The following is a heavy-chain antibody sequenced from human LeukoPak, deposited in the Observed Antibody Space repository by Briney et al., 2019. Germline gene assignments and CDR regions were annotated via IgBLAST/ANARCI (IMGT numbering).Heavy chain of an antibody. D-gene: IGHD4-17*01. CDR2: IIPIFGTA. V-gene: IGHV1-69*13. CDR3: ARDLQHPTGYFDC. Sequence: SVKVSCKASGGTFSSYAISWVRQAPGQGLEWMGGIIPIFGTANYAQKFQGRVTITADESTSTAYMELSSLRSEDTAVYYCARDLQHPTGYFDCWGQGTLVTVSS. J-gene: IGHJ4*02. CDR1: GGTFSSYA.